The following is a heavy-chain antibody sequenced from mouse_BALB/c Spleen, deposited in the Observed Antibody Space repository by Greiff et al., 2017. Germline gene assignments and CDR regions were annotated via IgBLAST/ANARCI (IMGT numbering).Heavy chain of an antibody. D-gene: IGHD2-4*01. CDR3: ARGMITTIYYYAMDY. CDR1: GFTFSSYA. V-gene: IGHV5-6-5*01. J-gene: IGHJ4*01. CDR2: ISSGGST. Sequence: EVMLVESGGGLVKPGGSLKLSCAASGFTFSSYAMSWVRQTPEKRLEWVASISSGGSTYYPDSVKGRFTISRDNARNILYLQMSSLRSEDTAMYYCARGMITTIYYYAMDYWGQGTSVTVSS.